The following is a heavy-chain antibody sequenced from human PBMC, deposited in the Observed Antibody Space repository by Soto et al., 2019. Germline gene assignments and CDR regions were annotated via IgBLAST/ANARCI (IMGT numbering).Heavy chain of an antibody. CDR1: GFTFSSYA. Sequence: EVQLLESGGGLVQPGGSLRLSCAASGFTFSSYAMTWVRQAPGKGLEWVSVISSDGNTYYAGSVKGRFTISRDNSKSMVYLQMNSLRAEDTAVYYCASDWYEDYWGQGILVTVSS. CDR3: ASDWYEDY. D-gene: IGHD1-1*01. V-gene: IGHV3-23*01. J-gene: IGHJ4*02. CDR2: ISSDGNT.